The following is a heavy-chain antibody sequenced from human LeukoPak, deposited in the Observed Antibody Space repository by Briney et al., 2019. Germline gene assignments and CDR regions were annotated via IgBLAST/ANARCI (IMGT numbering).Heavy chain of an antibody. Sequence: GASVKVSCKASGYTFTSYGISWVRQAPGQGLEWMGWISAYNGNTNYAQKLQGRVTKTTDTSTSTAYMELRSLRSDDTAVYYCARDQTSSGWKGSFDYWGQGTLVTVSS. CDR1: GYTFTSYG. V-gene: IGHV1-18*01. D-gene: IGHD6-19*01. CDR3: ARDQTSSGWKGSFDY. J-gene: IGHJ4*02. CDR2: ISAYNGNT.